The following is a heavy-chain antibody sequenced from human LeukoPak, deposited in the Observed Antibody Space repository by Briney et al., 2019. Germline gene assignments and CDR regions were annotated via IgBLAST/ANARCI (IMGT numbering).Heavy chain of an antibody. CDR3: ATRPTPPYYYYYMDV. CDR2: INHSGST. Sequence: SSETLSLTCAVYGGSFSGYYWSWIRQPPGKGLEWLGEINHSGSTNYNPSLKSRVTISVDTSKNQFSLKVNSVTAADTAVYYCATRPTPPYYYYYMDVWGKGTTVTVSS. V-gene: IGHV4-34*01. D-gene: IGHD4-23*01. J-gene: IGHJ6*03. CDR1: GGSFSGYY.